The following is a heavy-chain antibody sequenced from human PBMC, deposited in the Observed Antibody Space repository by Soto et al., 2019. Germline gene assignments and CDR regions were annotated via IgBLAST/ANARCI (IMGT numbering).Heavy chain of an antibody. Sequence: EVQLVESGGGLVKPGGSLRLSCAASGFTFSSYSMNWVRQAPGKGLEWVSSISSSSSYIYYADSVKGRVTISRDNAKNSLYLQMNRLRAEDTAVDYCARARGAVTTGVDYWGQGTLVTVSS. CDR1: GFTFSSYS. CDR3: ARARGAVTTGVDY. J-gene: IGHJ4*02. V-gene: IGHV3-21*01. CDR2: ISSSSSYI. D-gene: IGHD4-17*01.